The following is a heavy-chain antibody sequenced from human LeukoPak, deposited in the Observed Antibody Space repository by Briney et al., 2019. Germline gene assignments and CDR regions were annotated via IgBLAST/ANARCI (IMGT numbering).Heavy chain of an antibody. D-gene: IGHD5-24*01. V-gene: IGHV1-2*02. Sequence: ASVKVSCKASGYTFTGYYMRWVRQAPGQGLEWMGWINPNSGGTNYAQKLQGRVTMTRDTSISTAYMELSRLRSDDTAVYYCARIPMATNEVDYWGQGTLVTVSS. J-gene: IGHJ4*02. CDR1: GYTFTGYY. CDR2: INPNSGGT. CDR3: ARIPMATNEVDY.